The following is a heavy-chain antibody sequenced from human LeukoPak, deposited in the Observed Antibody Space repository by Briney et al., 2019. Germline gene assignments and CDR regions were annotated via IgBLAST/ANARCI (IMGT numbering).Heavy chain of an antibody. V-gene: IGHV4-4*07. CDR3: ARALNTLTGTNYFDY. CDR1: GASMNSHY. CDR2: IYISGST. Sequence: PSETLSLTCSVSGASMNSHYWTWIRQPAGKGLEWIGRIYISGSTNYSPSLKSRVTMSVDTSKNQFSLNLISVTAADTAVYYCARALNTLTGTNYFDYWGQGTLVTVSS. J-gene: IGHJ4*02. D-gene: IGHD4/OR15-4a*01.